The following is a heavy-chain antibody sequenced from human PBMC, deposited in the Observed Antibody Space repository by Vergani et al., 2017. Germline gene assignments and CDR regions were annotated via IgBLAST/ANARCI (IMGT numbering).Heavy chain of an antibody. V-gene: IGHV4-38-2*01. J-gene: IGHJ6*03. Sequence: QVQLQESGPGLVEPSETLSLTCAVSGYSIRNGYYWGWIRQPPGKGLEWIGSIYYSGSTYYNPSLKSRVTISVDTSKNQFSLKLSSVTAADTAVYYCARALSIAARRDYYYYMDVWGKGTTVTVSS. CDR2: IYYSGST. CDR3: ARALSIAARRDYYYYMDV. D-gene: IGHD6-6*01. CDR1: GYSIRNGYY.